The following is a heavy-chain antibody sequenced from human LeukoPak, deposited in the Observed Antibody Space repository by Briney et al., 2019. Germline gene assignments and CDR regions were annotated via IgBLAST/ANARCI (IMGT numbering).Heavy chain of an antibody. D-gene: IGHD3-22*01. V-gene: IGHV4-34*01. CDR1: GGSFSGYY. CDR3: ARRSQWLPPFDY. CDR2: INHSGST. Sequence: PSETLSLTCAVYGGSFSGYYWSWIRQPPGKGLEWIGEINHSGSTNYNPSLKSRVTISVDTSKNQISLQLSSVTAADTAVYYCARRSQWLPPFDYWGQGTLVTVSS. J-gene: IGHJ4*02.